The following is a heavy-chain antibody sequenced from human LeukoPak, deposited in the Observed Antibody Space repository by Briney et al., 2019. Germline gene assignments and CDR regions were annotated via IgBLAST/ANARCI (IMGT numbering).Heavy chain of an antibody. J-gene: IGHJ3*02. CDR3: ARRSAAKDAFDI. Sequence: PGGSLRLSCAASGFTFSSYGMHWVRQAPGKGLEWVAFIRYDGSNKYYADSVKGRFTISRDNSKNTLYLQMNSLRAEDTAVYYCARRSAAKDAFDIWGQETMVTVSS. CDR2: IRYDGSNK. D-gene: IGHD6-25*01. V-gene: IGHV3-30*02. CDR1: GFTFSSYG.